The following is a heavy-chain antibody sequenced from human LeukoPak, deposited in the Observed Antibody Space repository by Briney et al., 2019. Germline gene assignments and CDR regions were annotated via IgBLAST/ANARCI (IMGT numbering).Heavy chain of an antibody. Sequence: ECLTLARGASGFTCRSVDINWGRQAQRKGLEWVSSISSSSSYIYYADSVKGRFTISRDNAKNSLYLQMNSLRAEDTAVYYCASASSSWAYYFDYWGQGTLVTASS. CDR3: ASASSSWAYYFDY. V-gene: IGHV3-21*01. J-gene: IGHJ4*02. CDR2: ISSSSSYI. CDR1: GFTCRSVD. D-gene: IGHD6-13*01.